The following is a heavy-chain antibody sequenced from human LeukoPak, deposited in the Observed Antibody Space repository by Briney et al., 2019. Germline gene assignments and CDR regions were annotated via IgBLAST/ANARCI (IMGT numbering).Heavy chain of an antibody. CDR1: GFTFSSYA. J-gene: IGHJ6*02. CDR3: ARGLRAYYYYGMDV. CDR2: ISGSVDST. D-gene: IGHD3-3*01. V-gene: IGHV3-23*01. Sequence: GGSLRLSCAASGFTFSSYAMSWVRKAPGKGLEWVSTISGSVDSTYYVDSVKGRFTVSRDNSKNTLFLQMGSLRVEDMAVYYCARGLRAYYYYGMDVWGQGTTVTVSS.